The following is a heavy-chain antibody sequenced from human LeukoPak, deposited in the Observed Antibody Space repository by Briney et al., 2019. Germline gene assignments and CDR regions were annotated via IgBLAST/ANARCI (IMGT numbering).Heavy chain of an antibody. J-gene: IGHJ4*02. V-gene: IGHV4-39*01. CDR3: ARYLGGSMLDD. CDR1: GGSISSYY. Sequence: SETLSLTCTVSGGSISSYYWGWIRQPPGKGLEWIGSVYSSGNSYYSPSLKSRVTISIDTSKNQFSLKVRSVTAADTAVYYCARYLGGSMLDDWGQGTLVTVSS. D-gene: IGHD3-10*01. CDR2: VYSSGNS.